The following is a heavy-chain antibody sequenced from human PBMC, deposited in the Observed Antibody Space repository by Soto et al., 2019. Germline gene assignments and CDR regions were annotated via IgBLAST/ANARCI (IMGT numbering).Heavy chain of an antibody. V-gene: IGHV4-30-2*01. CDR1: GGAISSGGYS. CDR2: IYHSGST. CDR3: ARNVDTAMGYYGMDV. Sequence: SETLSLTYAVSGGAISSGGYSWSWIRQPPGKGLEWIGYIYHSGSTYYNPSLKSRVTISVDRSKNQFSLKLSSVTAADTAVYYCARNVDTAMGYYGMDVWGQGTTVTVSS. J-gene: IGHJ6*02. D-gene: IGHD5-18*01.